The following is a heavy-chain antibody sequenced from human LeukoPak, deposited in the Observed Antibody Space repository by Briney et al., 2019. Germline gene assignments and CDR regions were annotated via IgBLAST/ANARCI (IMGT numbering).Heavy chain of an antibody. CDR3: ARYYYGSGSYLYYYYYMYV. V-gene: IGHV4-39*01. D-gene: IGHD3-10*01. Sequence: SETLSLTCTVSGGSISSSSYYWGWIRQPPGKGLEWIGSIYYSGSTYYNPSLKSRVTISVDTSKNQFSLKLSSVTAADTAVYYCARYYYGSGSYLYYYYYMYVWGKGTTVTISS. J-gene: IGHJ6*03. CDR2: IYYSGST. CDR1: GGSISSSSYY.